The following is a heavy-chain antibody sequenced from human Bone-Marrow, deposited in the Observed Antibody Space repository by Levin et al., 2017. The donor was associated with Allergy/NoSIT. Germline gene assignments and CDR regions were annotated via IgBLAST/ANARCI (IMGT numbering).Heavy chain of an antibody. CDR1: GYPFRSYA. Sequence: PRASVKVSCKASGYPFRSYAMIWLRQAPGQGLEWVGWINTDTENPTYAQGFIGRFVFSLDTSINTAYLQISSLKAEDTAIYYCARSDSQWLRYNAFDIWGQGTMVNVSS. CDR3: ARSDSQWLRYNAFDI. CDR2: INTDTENP. V-gene: IGHV7-4-1*02. D-gene: IGHD5-12*01. J-gene: IGHJ3*02.